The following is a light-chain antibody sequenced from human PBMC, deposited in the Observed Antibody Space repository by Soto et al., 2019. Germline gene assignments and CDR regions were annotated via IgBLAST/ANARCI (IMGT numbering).Light chain of an antibody. CDR2: LGY. CDR3: MQALQTLWT. CDR1: QSLLHSNGYNY. J-gene: IGKJ1*01. V-gene: IGKV2-28*01. Sequence: DIVMTQSPLSLPVTPGEPASISCRSSQSLLHSNGYNYLDWYLQKPGQSPQLLIYLGYNRASGVPDRFSGSGSGTDFTLKIRRVEAEDVGVYYCMQALQTLWTFGQGTKVDIK.